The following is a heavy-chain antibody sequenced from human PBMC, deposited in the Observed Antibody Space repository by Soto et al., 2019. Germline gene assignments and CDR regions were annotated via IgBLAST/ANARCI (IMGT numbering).Heavy chain of an antibody. Sequence: SVKVSCKASGGTFSSYAISWVRQAPGQGLEWMGGIIPIFGTANYAQKFQGRVTITADESTSTAYMELSSLRSEDTAVYYCARSIRSGGSQYGGGYIWGKGAT. CDR1: GGTFSSYA. J-gene: IGHJ6*03. CDR2: IIPIFGTA. D-gene: IGHD2-15*01. CDR3: ARSIRSGGSQYGGGYI. V-gene: IGHV1-69*13.